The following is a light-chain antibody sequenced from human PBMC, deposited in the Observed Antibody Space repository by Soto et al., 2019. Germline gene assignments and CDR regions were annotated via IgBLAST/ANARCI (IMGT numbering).Light chain of an antibody. V-gene: IGKV1-5*01. CDR1: RSITTW. Sequence: DIQMTQSPSTLSASVGDRVTITCRASRSITTWLAWYQQKPGKAPKVVIYDASTLESGVPSRFSGSVSGTEFTLTISSLQPDDVATYYCQQYNSYTWTFGQGTKVDIK. CDR2: DAS. CDR3: QQYNSYTWT. J-gene: IGKJ1*01.